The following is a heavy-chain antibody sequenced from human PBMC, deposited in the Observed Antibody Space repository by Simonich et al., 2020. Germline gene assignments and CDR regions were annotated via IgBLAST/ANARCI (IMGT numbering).Heavy chain of an antibody. CDR3: ARLPDY. CDR1: GGSISSYS. J-gene: IGHJ4*02. CDR2: IYYSGST. Sequence: QVQLQESGPGLVKPSETLSLTCTVSGGSISSYSWGWIRRPPGKGLKWIGYIYYSGSTNYNPSLKSRVTISVDPSKNQFSLKLSSVTAADTAVYYCARLPDYWGQGTLVTVSS. V-gene: IGHV4-59*08.